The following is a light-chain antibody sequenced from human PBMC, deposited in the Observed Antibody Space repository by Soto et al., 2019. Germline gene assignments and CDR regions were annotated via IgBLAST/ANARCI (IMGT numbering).Light chain of an antibody. J-gene: IGKJ2*01. CDR1: QSVSSH. CDR3: QQYSNWPPYS. V-gene: IGKV3-15*01. CDR2: DAS. Sequence: EVMMAQSPATLSVSPGETATLSCRASQSVSSHLAWYQQRPGQAPRLLIYDASTRATGIPARFSASGSGTEFTLTISSLQAEDFAVYYCQQYSNWPPYSFGQGTKVEIK.